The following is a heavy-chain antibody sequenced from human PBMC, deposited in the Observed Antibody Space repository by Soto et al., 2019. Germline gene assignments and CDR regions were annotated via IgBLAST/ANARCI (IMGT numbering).Heavy chain of an antibody. CDR2: ISSSGSTI. CDR3: ARAEGITIFGVVTTDEEYYFDY. Sequence: PGGSLRLSCAASGFTFSSYEMNWVRQAPGKGLEWVSYISSSGSTIYYADSVKGRFTISRDNAKNSLYLQMNSLRAEDTAVYYCARAEGITIFGVVTTDEEYYFDYWGQGTLVTVSS. V-gene: IGHV3-48*03. J-gene: IGHJ4*02. D-gene: IGHD3-3*01. CDR1: GFTFSSYE.